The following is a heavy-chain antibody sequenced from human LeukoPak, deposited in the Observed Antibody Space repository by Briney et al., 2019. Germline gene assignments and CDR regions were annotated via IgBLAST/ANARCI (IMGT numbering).Heavy chain of an antibody. D-gene: IGHD3-9*01. Sequence: SETLSLTCTVSGGSISSYYWSWIRQPPGKGLEWIGYIYYSGSTNYNPSLKSRVTISVDTSKNQFSLKLSSVTAADTAVYYCARGGSWYFDYQGYFDYWGQGTLVTVSS. CDR3: ARGGSWYFDYQGYFDY. CDR1: GGSISSYY. V-gene: IGHV4-59*01. J-gene: IGHJ4*02. CDR2: IYYSGST.